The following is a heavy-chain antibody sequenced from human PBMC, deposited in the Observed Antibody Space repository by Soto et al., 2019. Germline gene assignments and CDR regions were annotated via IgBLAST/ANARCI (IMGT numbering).Heavy chain of an antibody. CDR1: GFTFSSYW. V-gene: IGHV3-74*01. D-gene: IGHD5-12*01. CDR2: INSDGSST. J-gene: IGHJ4*02. Sequence: VGSLRLSCAASGFTFSSYWMHWVRQAPGKGLVWVSRINSDGSSTSYADSVKGRFTISRDNSKNTLYLQMNSLRAEDTAVYYCAKGALGGYGDDYWGQGTLVTVSS. CDR3: AKGALGGYGDDY.